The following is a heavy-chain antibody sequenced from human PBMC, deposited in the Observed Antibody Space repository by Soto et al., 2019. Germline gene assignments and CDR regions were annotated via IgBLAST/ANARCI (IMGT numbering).Heavy chain of an antibody. J-gene: IGHJ4*02. D-gene: IGHD2-15*01. CDR2: IYYSGST. Sequence: QLQLQESGPGLVKPSETLSLTCTVSGGSISSSSYYWGWIRQPPGKGLEWIGSIYYSGSTYYNPSLKSRVTIDVETSKNQFALKLRSVTAADTAVYYCASGGGGNCRGGSCYSDSWGQGTLVTVSS. CDR3: ASGGGGNCRGGSCYSDS. V-gene: IGHV4-39*01. CDR1: GGSISSSSYY.